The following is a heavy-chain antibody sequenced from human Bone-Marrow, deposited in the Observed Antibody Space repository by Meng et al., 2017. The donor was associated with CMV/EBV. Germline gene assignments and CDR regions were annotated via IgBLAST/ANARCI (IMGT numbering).Heavy chain of an antibody. V-gene: IGHV3-11*04. CDR3: ARDEGATITTFDY. CDR1: GFTFSDYY. CDR2: ISSSGSTI. D-gene: IGHD5-24*01. Sequence: GGSLRLSCAASGFTFSDYYMSWTRQAPGKGLEWVSYISSSGSTIYYADSVKGRFTISRDNAKNSLYLQMNSLRAEDTAVYYCARDEGATITTFDYWGQGTLVTVSS. J-gene: IGHJ4*02.